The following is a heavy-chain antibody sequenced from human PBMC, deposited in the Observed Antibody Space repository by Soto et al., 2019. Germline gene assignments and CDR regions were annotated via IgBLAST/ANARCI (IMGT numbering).Heavy chain of an antibody. V-gene: IGHV3-23*01. CDR3: AKDQAAAGTISRYFQH. CDR1: GFTFSSYA. CDR2: ISGGGGST. Sequence: EVQLLESGGGLVQPEGSLRLSCAASGFTFSSYAMSWVRQAPGKGLEWVSGISGGGGSTYYADSVKGRFTISRDHSKNSLYLQVNSLRAEDTAVYYCAKDQAAAGTISRYFQHWGQGTLVTVSS. J-gene: IGHJ1*01. D-gene: IGHD6-13*01.